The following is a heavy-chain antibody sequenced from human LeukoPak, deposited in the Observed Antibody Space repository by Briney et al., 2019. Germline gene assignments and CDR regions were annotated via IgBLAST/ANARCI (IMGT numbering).Heavy chain of an antibody. V-gene: IGHV3-30-3*01. CDR2: ISYDGSNK. CDR3: ARDIVVVPAAIITGAFDY. J-gene: IGHJ4*02. CDR1: GFTFSSYA. D-gene: IGHD2-2*01. Sequence: GSLRLSCAASGFTFSSYAMHWVRQAPGKGLEWVAVISYDGSNKYYADSVKGRFTISRDNSKNTLYLQMNSLRAEDTAVYYCARDIVVVPAAIITGAFDYWGQGTLVTVSS.